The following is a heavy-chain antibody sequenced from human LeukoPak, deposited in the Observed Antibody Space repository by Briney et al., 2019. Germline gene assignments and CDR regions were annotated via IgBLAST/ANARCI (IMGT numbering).Heavy chain of an antibody. Sequence: SETLSLTCTVSGGSISSYYWSWIRQPPGKGLEWIGYIYYSGSTNYNPSLKSRVTISVDTSKNQFSLKLSSVTAADTAVYYCARSDPRTGTTRRGAFDIWGQGTMVTVSS. J-gene: IGHJ3*02. CDR1: GGSISSYY. CDR3: ARSDPRTGTTRRGAFDI. CDR2: IYYSGST. V-gene: IGHV4-59*12. D-gene: IGHD1-1*01.